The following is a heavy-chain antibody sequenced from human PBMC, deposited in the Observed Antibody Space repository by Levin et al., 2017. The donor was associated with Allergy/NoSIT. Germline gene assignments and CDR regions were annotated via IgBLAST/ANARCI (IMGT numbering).Heavy chain of an antibody. Sequence: GGSLRLSCAASGFPFSLYWMYWVRQAPGKGLEWLARIDSEGIGTSYVDSVRGRFTVSRDNAENTLFLHMESLTADDSGTYFCVRLGEADRTDFWGQGALVTVSS. J-gene: IGHJ4*02. D-gene: IGHD3-10*01. CDR3: VRLGEADRTDF. CDR1: GFPFSLYW. CDR2: IDSEGIGT. V-gene: IGHV3-74*01.